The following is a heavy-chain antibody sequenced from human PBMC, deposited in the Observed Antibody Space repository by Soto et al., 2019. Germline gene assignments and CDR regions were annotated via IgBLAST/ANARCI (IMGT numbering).Heavy chain of an antibody. CDR3: ARNTYYDFWSGSGYYYYYMDV. CDR1: YW. J-gene: IGHJ6*03. D-gene: IGHD3-3*01. Sequence: YWSWIRQHPGKGLEWMGIIYPGDSDTRYSPSFQGQVTISADKSISTAYLQWSSLKASDTAMYYCARNTYYDFWSGSGYYYYYMDVWGKGTTVTVSS. CDR2: IYPGDSDT. V-gene: IGHV5-51*01.